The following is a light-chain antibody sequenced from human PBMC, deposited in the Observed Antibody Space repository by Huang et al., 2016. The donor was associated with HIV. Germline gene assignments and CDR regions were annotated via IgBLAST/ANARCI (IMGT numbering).Light chain of an antibody. Sequence: DIQMTQSPSTLSASVGDRVTITCRGSKSISSRMAWYQQKPGKAPKLLIYKASSLESWVPSRFSGSGSGTEFTLTISSLQPDDFATYYCQQYNTYSPWTFGQGTKVEIK. CDR3: QQYNTYSPWT. V-gene: IGKV1-5*03. CDR2: KAS. J-gene: IGKJ1*01. CDR1: KSISSR.